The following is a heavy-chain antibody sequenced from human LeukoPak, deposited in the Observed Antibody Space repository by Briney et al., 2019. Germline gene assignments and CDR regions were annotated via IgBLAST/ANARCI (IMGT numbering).Heavy chain of an antibody. CDR2: ISGSGGST. CDR3: AKDMGRLVVSDGFDY. J-gene: IGHJ4*02. D-gene: IGHD3-22*01. Sequence: GGSLRLSCAASGFTFSSYAMSWVRQAPGKGLEWVSAISGSGGSTYYADSVKGRFTISRDNAKNSLFLQMNSLRAEDTALYYCAKDMGRLVVSDGFDYWGQGTLVTVSS. V-gene: IGHV3-23*01. CDR1: GFTFSSYA.